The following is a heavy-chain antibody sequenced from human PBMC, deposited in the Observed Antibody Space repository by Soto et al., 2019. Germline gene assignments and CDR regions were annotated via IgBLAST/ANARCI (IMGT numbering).Heavy chain of an antibody. J-gene: IGHJ4*02. CDR1: GYSISSSNW. V-gene: IGHV4-28*03. CDR2: IYYSGTT. D-gene: IGHD2-2*03. CDR3: AREGNLGRWIQPLDS. Sequence: SETLSLTCAVSGYSISSSNWWGWIRQPPGKGLEWIGYIYYSGTTYYNPSLKSRVTMSVDTSNNHFTLKLISVTTADTAVYFCAREGNLGRWIQPLDSWGQVTLVTVSS.